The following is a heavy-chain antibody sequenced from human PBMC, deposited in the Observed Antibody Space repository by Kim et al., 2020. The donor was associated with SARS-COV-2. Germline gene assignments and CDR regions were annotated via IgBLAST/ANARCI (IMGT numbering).Heavy chain of an antibody. CDR3: AKSLREQWVPGEPFDY. Sequence: GGSLRLSCAASGFTFSSYAMSWVRQAPGKGLEWVSAISGSGGSTYYADSVKGRFTISRDNSKNTLYLQMNSLRAEDTAVYYCAKSLREQWVPGEPFDYWGQGTLVTVSS. CDR1: GFTFSSYA. J-gene: IGHJ4*02. CDR2: ISGSGGST. D-gene: IGHD6-19*01. V-gene: IGHV3-23*01.